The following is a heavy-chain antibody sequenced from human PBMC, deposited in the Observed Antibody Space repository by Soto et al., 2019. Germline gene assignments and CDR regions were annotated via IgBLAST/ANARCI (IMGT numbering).Heavy chain of an antibody. Sequence: SETLSLTCTVSGGSIGSHYWSWIRQPPGEGLEWIGRASYSGSPSYNPSLKSRVTISIDTSKNQFSLKLTSVTAADTAVYYCARQWGGHYWGQAILVTVPQ. CDR3: ARQWGGHY. V-gene: IGHV4-59*08. D-gene: IGHD3-16*01. J-gene: IGHJ4*02. CDR1: GGSIGSHY. CDR2: ASYSGSP.